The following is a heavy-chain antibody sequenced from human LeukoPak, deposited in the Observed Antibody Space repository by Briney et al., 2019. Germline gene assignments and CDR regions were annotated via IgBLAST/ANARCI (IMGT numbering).Heavy chain of an antibody. Sequence: GASVKVSCKASGYTFTSYGISWVRRAPGQGLEWMGWISAYNGNTNYAQKLQGRVTMTTDTSTSTAYMELRSLRSDDTAVYYCARVHIVVVVAATSPPDYWGQGTLVTVSS. CDR2: ISAYNGNT. J-gene: IGHJ4*02. CDR1: GYTFTSYG. CDR3: ARVHIVVVVAATSPPDY. D-gene: IGHD2-15*01. V-gene: IGHV1-18*01.